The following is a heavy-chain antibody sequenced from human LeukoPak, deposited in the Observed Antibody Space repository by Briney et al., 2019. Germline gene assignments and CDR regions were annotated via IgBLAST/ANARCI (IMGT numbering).Heavy chain of an antibody. D-gene: IGHD5-12*01. CDR1: GFTFSTYS. J-gene: IGHJ6*02. Sequence: GGSLRLSCAVSGFTFSTYSMNWVRQAPGKGLEWISFIRHDSSDIYYADSVKGRFTISRDNARDSLYLQMNSLRAEDTAVYYCARDSYDSNYYYGMDVWGQGTTVTVSS. CDR2: IRHDSSDI. V-gene: IGHV3-48*01. CDR3: ARDSYDSNYYYGMDV.